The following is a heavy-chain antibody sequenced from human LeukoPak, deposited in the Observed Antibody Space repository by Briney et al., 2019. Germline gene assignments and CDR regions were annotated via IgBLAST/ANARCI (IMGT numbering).Heavy chain of an antibody. CDR2: IYYSGST. D-gene: IGHD1-26*01. J-gene: IGHJ4*02. CDR3: ASENSGSYYRGYYYFDY. Sequence: KSSETLSLTCTVSGGSISSGDYYWSWIRQPPGKGLEWIGYIYYSGSTYYNPSLKSRVTISVDTSKNQFSLKLSSVTAADTAVCYCASENSGSYYRGYYYFDYWGQGTLVTVSS. CDR1: GGSISSGDYY. V-gene: IGHV4-30-4*01.